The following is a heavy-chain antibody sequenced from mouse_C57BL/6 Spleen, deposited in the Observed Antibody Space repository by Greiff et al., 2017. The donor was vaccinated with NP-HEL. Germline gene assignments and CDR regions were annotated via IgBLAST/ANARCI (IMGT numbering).Heavy chain of an antibody. D-gene: IGHD2-1*01. CDR1: GYTFTSYW. J-gene: IGHJ2*01. CDR2: IDPSDSDT. CDR3: ARGHLLYYFDY. V-gene: IGHV1-52*01. Sequence: VQLQQPGAELVRPGSSVKLSCTASGYTFTSYWMHWVKQRPIQGLEWIGNIDPSDSDTYYNQKFKDQATMTEDKSSSTAFMQLSSLTSEDAAVYYCARGHLLYYFDYWGQGTTLTVSS.